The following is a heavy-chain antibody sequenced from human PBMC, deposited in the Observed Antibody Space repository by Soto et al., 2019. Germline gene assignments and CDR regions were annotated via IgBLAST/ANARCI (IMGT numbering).Heavy chain of an antibody. D-gene: IGHD1-7*01. V-gene: IGHV6-1*01. CDR3: ARERGWNYLVADYYYGMDV. CDR1: GDSVSSNSAA. CDR2: TYYRSKWYN. Sequence: PSQTLSLTCAISGDSVSSNSAAWNWIRQSPSRGLEWLGRTYYRSKWYNDYAVSVKSRITINPDTSKNQFSLQLNSVTPEDTAVYYCARERGWNYLVADYYYGMDVWGQGTTVTVSS. J-gene: IGHJ6*02.